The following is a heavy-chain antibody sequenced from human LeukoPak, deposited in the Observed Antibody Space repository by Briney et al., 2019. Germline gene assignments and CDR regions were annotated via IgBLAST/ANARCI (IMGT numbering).Heavy chain of an antibody. Sequence: VASVKVSCKASGYTFTSYGISWVRQAPGQGLEWMGWISAYNGNTNYAQKLQGRVTMTTDTSTSTAYMELRSLRSDDTAVYYCARGRRGSYSSSPNNWFDPWGQGTLVTVSS. CDR1: GYTFTSYG. D-gene: IGHD6-6*01. CDR2: ISAYNGNT. CDR3: ARGRRGSYSSSPNNWFDP. J-gene: IGHJ5*02. V-gene: IGHV1-18*01.